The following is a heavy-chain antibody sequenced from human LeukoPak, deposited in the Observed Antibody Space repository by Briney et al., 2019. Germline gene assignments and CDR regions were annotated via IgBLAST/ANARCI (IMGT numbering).Heavy chain of an antibody. CDR2: IYPGDSDT. D-gene: IGHD4-11*01. CDR1: GYSXXSYW. J-gene: IGHJ4*02. Sequence: GESLKISCKGSGYSXXSYWIGWVRQMXXXXXXWMGIIYPGDSDTRYSPSFQGQVTISADKSISTAYLQWSSLKASDTAMYYCARLLSNYFFFDYWGQGTLVTVSS. V-gene: IGHV5-51*01. CDR3: ARLLSNYFFFDY.